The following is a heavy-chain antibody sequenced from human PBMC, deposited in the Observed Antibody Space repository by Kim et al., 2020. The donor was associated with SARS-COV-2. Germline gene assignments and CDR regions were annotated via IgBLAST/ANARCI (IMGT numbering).Heavy chain of an antibody. Sequence: SETLSLTCTVSGGSISSYYWSWIRQPPGKGMEWVGYIYYSGSTNNNPSLTSRVTITVDTSKNQFSLKLSPVTAADTAVYYCASVVTMVQGVIIAPYYYYYRDVWGEGTTVTVSS. D-gene: IGHD3-10*01. CDR1: GGSISSYY. V-gene: IGHV4-59*01. J-gene: IGHJ6*03. CDR3: ASVVTMVQGVIIAPYYYYYRDV. CDR2: IYYSGST.